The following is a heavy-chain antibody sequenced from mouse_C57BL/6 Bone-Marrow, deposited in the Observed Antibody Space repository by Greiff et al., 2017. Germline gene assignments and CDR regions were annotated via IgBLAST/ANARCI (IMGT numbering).Heavy chain of an antibody. CDR2: LYPGSGST. V-gene: IGHV1-55*01. CDR3: ARGNWDGLDY. D-gene: IGHD4-1*01. J-gene: IGHJ2*01. Sequence: QVQLKQPGAELVKPGASVKMSCKASGYTFPSYWITWVQQRPGQGLEWIGDLYPGSGSTTYNEQCTSKATLTVDTSSSTAYMQLSSLTSEDAAVYYCARGNWDGLDYWGQGTTLTVSS. CDR1: GYTFPSYW.